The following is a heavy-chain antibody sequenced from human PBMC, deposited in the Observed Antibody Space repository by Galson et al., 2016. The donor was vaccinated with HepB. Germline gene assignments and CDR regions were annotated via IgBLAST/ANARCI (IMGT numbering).Heavy chain of an antibody. V-gene: IGHV3-23*01. D-gene: IGHD1-14*01. CDR3: AKCPPGTRGSLDS. CDR1: GFTFNSHA. J-gene: IGHJ4*02. CDR2: ISDNGHAT. Sequence: SLRLSCAGSGFTFNSHAMNWVRQAPGKGLEWISLISDNGHATYYADPVRGRFRIARDNSKNTLYLQMNSLRADDTAVYYCAKCPPGTRGSLDSWGQGTLVTVSS.